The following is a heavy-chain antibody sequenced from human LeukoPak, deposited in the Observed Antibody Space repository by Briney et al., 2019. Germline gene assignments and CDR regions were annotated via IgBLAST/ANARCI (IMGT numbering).Heavy chain of an antibody. CDR2: IYYSGTT. CDR3: ARGVYIAAAQYGY. V-gene: IGHV4-59*01. CDR1: GRSISSYY. Sequence: SETLSLTCTVTGRSISSYYWSWIRQPPGKGLEWIGYIYYSGTTNYNPSLKSRVTISVDTSKNQFSLKLSSVTAADTAVYYCARGVYIAAAQYGYWGQGALVTVSS. D-gene: IGHD6-13*01. J-gene: IGHJ4*02.